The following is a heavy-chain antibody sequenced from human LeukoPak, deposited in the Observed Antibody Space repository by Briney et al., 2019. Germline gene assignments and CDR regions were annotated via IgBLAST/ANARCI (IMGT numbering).Heavy chain of an antibody. Sequence: SETLSLTCTVSGGSISSSSYYWGWIRQPPGKGLEWIGSIYYSGSTNYNPSLKSRVTISVDTSKNQFSLRLSSVTAADTAVYYCARDLNYYDSSGHYYGGYFDLWGRGTLVTVSS. V-gene: IGHV4-39*07. CDR3: ARDLNYYDSSGHYYGGYFDL. J-gene: IGHJ2*01. CDR1: GGSISSSSYY. CDR2: IYYSGST. D-gene: IGHD3-22*01.